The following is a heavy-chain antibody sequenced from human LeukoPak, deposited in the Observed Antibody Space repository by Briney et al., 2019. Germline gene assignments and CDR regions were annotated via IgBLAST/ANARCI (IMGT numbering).Heavy chain of an antibody. J-gene: IGHJ1*01. Sequence: GGSLRLSCAASGFTFSSYAMSWVRQAPGKGLEWVSAISGSGTNTYYADSVKGRFTISRDYAKNSLYLQMNSLRVEDTAVYYCAKVAKYYYGPETYYFFGQWGQGTPVTASS. V-gene: IGHV3-23*01. CDR2: ISGSGTNT. D-gene: IGHD3-10*01. CDR1: GFTFSSYA. CDR3: AKVAKYYYGPETYYFFGQ.